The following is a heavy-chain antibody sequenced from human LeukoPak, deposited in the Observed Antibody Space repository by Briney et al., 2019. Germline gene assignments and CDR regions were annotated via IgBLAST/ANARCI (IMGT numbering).Heavy chain of an antibody. CDR3: ARDRVVVVPAAMLYYYGMDV. J-gene: IGHJ6*02. CDR2: INPSGGST. V-gene: IGHV1-46*01. CDR1: GYTFTSYY. D-gene: IGHD2-2*01. Sequence: GASVKVSCKASGYTFTSYYMHWVRQAPGQGLEWMGIINPSGGSTSYAQKFQGRVTMTRDTSTSTVYVELSSLRSDDTAVYYCARDRVVVVPAAMLYYYGMDVWGQGTTVTVSS.